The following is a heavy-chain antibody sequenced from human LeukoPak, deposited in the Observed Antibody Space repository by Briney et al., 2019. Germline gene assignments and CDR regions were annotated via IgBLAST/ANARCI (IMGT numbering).Heavy chain of an antibody. CDR2: INPSGGST. V-gene: IGHV1-46*01. Sequence: ASAKVSCKASGYTFTSYYMHWVRQAPGQGPEWMGIINPSGGSTSYAQKFQGRVTMTRDTSTSTVYVELSSLRSEDTAVYYCARGPRLGRSSGYYYLNYWGQGTLVTVSS. J-gene: IGHJ4*02. CDR3: ARGPRLGRSSGYYYLNY. D-gene: IGHD3-22*01. CDR1: GYTFTSYY.